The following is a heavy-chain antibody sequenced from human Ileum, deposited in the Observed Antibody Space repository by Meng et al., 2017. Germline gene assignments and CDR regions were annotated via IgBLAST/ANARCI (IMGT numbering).Heavy chain of an antibody. CDR3: ARERIRELGLFDS. D-gene: IGHD3-10*01. J-gene: IGHJ4*02. V-gene: IGHV4-4*02. CDR2: ISNSGKT. Sequence: QVPESGPGLAQPSGTLSLACAGSGDSIGNSKWWSWIRQPPGKGLEWIGEISNSGKTVYSPSLKSRVRISLDKSNNQFSLTLNSVTAADTAMYYCARERIRELGLFDSWGQGTLVTVSS. CDR1: GDSIGNSKW.